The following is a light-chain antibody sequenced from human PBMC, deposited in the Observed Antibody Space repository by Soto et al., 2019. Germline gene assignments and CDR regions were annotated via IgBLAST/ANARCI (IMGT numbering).Light chain of an antibody. Sequence: DIVMTQSPDSLAASLGERATINCKSSQSVFHTSKSKNYLAWYQQKPGQPPKLLIYWASTREFGVPDRFSGSGSGTDFTLTITSLQAEDLAVYYCQQSYSTPVTFGQGTQVEIK. CDR2: WAS. CDR3: QQSYSTPVT. CDR1: QSVFHTSKSKNY. J-gene: IGKJ1*01. V-gene: IGKV4-1*01.